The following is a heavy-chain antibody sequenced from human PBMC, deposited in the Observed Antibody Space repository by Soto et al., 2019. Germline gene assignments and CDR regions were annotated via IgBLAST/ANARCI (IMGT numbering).Heavy chain of an antibody. CDR2: IIPIFGTA. CDR3: ASDPVNCGGYCYTFYL. CDR1: GGTFSSYA. Sequence: QVQLVQSGAEVKKPGSSVKVSCKASGGTFSSYAISWVRQAPGQGLEWMGGIIPIFGTANYAQKFQGRVTITADYSASTAYMGVRILRFADKEVYYCASDPVNCGGYCYTFYLWGRGTLVTVSS. V-gene: IGHV1-69*12. D-gene: IGHD2-21*02. J-gene: IGHJ2*01.